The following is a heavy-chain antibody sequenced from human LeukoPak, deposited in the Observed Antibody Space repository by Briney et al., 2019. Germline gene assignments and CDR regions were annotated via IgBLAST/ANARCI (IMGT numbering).Heavy chain of an antibody. CDR1: GGSISNSNYY. Sequence: SETLSLTCTVSGGSISNSNYYWSWIRQPPGRELEWIASINYGGTTYYNPSLKSRVTISVDTSKNQFSLRLSSVTAADTAVYLCARYVVYGSGKYYFDYWGQGSLVTVSS. CDR3: ARYVVYGSGKYYFDY. CDR2: INYGGTT. J-gene: IGHJ4*02. D-gene: IGHD3-10*01. V-gene: IGHV4-39*01.